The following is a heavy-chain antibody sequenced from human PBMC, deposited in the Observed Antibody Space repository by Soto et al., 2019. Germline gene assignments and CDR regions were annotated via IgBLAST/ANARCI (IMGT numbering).Heavy chain of an antibody. CDR3: ARDLYSSSSGDYYYYDMDV. CDR2: IGTAGDT. V-gene: IGHV3-13*01. Sequence: GGSLRLSCAASGFTFSSYAMHWVRQAPGKGLEWVSAIGTAGDTYYPGSVKGRFTISRENAKNSLYLQMNSLRARDTAVYYCARDLYSSSSGDYYYYDMDVWGQGTTVTVSS. CDR1: GFTFSSYA. D-gene: IGHD6-6*01. J-gene: IGHJ6*02.